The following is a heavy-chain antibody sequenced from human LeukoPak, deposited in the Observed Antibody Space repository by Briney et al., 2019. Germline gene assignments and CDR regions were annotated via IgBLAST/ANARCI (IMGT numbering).Heavy chain of an antibody. Sequence: GGSLRLSCAASGFTFTNAWMSWVRRAPGKGLEWVGRIKRKNDGWTTDYAAPVKGRFTISRDDLKDTLYLQMISLRTEDTAVSFCTTGELYSDSSGYGPLDYWGQGTPVTVSS. CDR3: TTGELYSDSSGYGPLDY. D-gene: IGHD3-22*01. V-gene: IGHV3-15*01. CDR1: GFTFTNAW. J-gene: IGHJ4*02. CDR2: IKRKNDGWTT.